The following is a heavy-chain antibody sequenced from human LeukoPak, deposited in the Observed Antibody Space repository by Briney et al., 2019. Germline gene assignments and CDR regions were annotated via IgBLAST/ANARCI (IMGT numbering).Heavy chain of an antibody. CDR1: GFTFSSYS. CDR2: VSTTSSFI. Sequence: PGGSLRLSCAASGFTFSSYSINWVRQAPGKGLEWVSCVSTTSSFIYYADSVKGRFTISRDNAKNSLYLQMNSLRAEDTAVYYCARGRGYCSGTSCYIDYWGQGTLVTVSS. V-gene: IGHV3-21*01. D-gene: IGHD2-2*02. J-gene: IGHJ4*02. CDR3: ARGRGYCSGTSCYIDY.